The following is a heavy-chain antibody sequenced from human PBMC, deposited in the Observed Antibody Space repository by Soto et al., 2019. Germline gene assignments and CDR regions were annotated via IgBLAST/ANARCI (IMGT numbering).Heavy chain of an antibody. D-gene: IGHD1-1*01. CDR3: ANLAWKEMWPRAPVVN. CDR1: GFSLSTSGVG. CDR2: IFWDDDK. V-gene: IGHV2-5*02. Sequence: SGPTLVNPTQTLTLTCTFSGFSLSTSGVGVGWIRQPPGKALEWLGIIFWDDDKRYRPSLKRRVSITKDTSKNQLVLTMTNMDPVDTATYYCANLAWKEMWPRAPVVNWGQGTPVTVSS. J-gene: IGHJ4*02.